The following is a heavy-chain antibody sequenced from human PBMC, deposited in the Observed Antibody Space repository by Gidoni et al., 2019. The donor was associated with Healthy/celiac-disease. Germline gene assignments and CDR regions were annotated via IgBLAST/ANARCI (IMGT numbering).Heavy chain of an antibody. V-gene: IGHV3-64D*06. J-gene: IGHJ4*02. CDR1: GFTFSSYA. CDR2: ISSNGGST. CDR3: VKGGIEMATIPDY. Sequence: EVQLVESGGGVVQPGGSLRLSCSASGFTFSSYAMHWVRQAPGKGLEHVSAISSNGGSTYYADSVKGRFTISRDNSKNTLYLQMSSLRAEDTAVYYCVKGGIEMATIPDYWGQGTLVTVS. D-gene: IGHD5-12*01.